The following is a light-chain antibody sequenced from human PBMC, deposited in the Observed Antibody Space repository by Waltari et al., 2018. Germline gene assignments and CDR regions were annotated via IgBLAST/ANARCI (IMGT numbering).Light chain of an antibody. CDR1: QSVNSY. Sequence: EIVLPQSPATLSLSPGERATLSCRASQSVNSYLAWYQQKPGQAPRLLIYDASNRATGIPARFSGSGSGTDFTLTISSLEPEDFAVYYCQQRSNWPTFGGGTKVEIK. J-gene: IGKJ4*01. V-gene: IGKV3-11*01. CDR2: DAS. CDR3: QQRSNWPT.